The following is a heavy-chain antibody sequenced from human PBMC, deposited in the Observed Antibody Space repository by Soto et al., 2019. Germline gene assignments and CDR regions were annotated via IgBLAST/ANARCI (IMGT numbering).Heavy chain of an antibody. Sequence: EVQVLESGGGLAQPGGSLRLSCGTSGFTFSSNAMSWVRQAPGKGLDWVSGISGSGRNTYYADSVKGRFTISRDNSKNTLYLQMNSLRAEDTAVYYCARRGHYYYGSGSYYYFDYWGQGTLVTVSS. CDR2: ISGSGRNT. CDR1: GFTFSSNA. D-gene: IGHD3-10*01. V-gene: IGHV3-23*01. J-gene: IGHJ4*02. CDR3: ARRGHYYYGSGSYYYFDY.